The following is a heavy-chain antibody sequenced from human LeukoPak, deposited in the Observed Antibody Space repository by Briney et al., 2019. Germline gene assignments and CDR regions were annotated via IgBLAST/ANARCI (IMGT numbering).Heavy chain of an antibody. CDR1: GFTFNSFA. J-gene: IGHJ4*02. CDR3: ARSREGRKAYYFDY. V-gene: IGHV3-30*04. CDR2: ISYDGGIK. Sequence: GGSLRLSCAASGFTFNSFAMHWVRQAPGKGLEWVAVISYDGGIKYYADSVKGRFTISRDNSKNMLFLELNSLRAEDTAVFYCARSREGRKAYYFDYWGQGTLVTVSS.